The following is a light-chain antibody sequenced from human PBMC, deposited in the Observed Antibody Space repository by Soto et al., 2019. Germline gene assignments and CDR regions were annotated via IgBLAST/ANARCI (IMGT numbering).Light chain of an antibody. V-gene: IGKV3-20*01. CDR3: QQYGSPPWT. J-gene: IGKJ1*01. CDR1: QRVSNSW. CDR2: GAS. Sequence: EIVLTQSPGTLSLSPGERATLSCRASQRVSNSWLAWYQHKPGQAPRLLIYGASSRDDGRPERFSGGGSGTDLTITITRLETEDSAVFYCQQYGSPPWTFGQGTQVEIK.